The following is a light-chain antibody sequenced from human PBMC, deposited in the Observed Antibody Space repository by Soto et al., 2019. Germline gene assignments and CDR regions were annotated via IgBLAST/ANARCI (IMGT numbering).Light chain of an antibody. CDR1: QSVSSN. Sequence: EIVMTQSPATLSVSPGERATLSCRASQSVSSNLAWYQQKSCQAPRLLIYGASTRATGIPARFSGSGSGTEFTLTISSLQSEDFAVYYCQQYNNGPYTFGQGTKLEIK. CDR2: GAS. V-gene: IGKV3-15*01. J-gene: IGKJ2*01. CDR3: QQYNNGPYT.